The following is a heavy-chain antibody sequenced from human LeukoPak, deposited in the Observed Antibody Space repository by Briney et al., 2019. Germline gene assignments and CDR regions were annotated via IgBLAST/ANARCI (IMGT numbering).Heavy chain of an antibody. CDR3: ASPIVGATSYYYYGMDV. Sequence: ASVKVSCKASGYTFTGYYMHWVRQAPGQGLEWMGWINPNSGGTNYAQKFQSRVTVSRDTSISTAYMELSRLRSDDTAVYYCASPIVGATSYYYYGMDVWGQGTTVTVSS. CDR2: INPNSGGT. J-gene: IGHJ6*02. V-gene: IGHV1-2*02. D-gene: IGHD1-26*01. CDR1: GYTFTGYY.